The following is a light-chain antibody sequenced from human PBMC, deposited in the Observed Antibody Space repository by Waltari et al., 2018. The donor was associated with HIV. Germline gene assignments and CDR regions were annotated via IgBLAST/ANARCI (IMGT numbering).Light chain of an antibody. CDR1: QNISGRY. CDR2: AAS. J-gene: IGKJ2*01. CDR3: QQYRSSPYT. V-gene: IGKV3-20*01. Sequence: EIVLTQSPGTLSLSPGEKATLSCRAGQNISGRYIAWYQQKPGQAPTLLIYAASTRATGIPDRFSGSESGTDFTLSISRLESEDFAVYYCQQYRSSPYTFGQGTKLDIK.